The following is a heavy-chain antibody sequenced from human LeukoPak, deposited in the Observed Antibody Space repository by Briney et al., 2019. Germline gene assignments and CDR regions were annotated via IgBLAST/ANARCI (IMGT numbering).Heavy chain of an antibody. CDR2: IKYDGTHK. Sequence: PGGSLRLSCVASGISFSSYWMAWVRQAPGKGLEWVANIKYDGTHKFYADSVKGRFTISRDNAKNSLFLEMNSLRADDTAVYFCASSHDSSGNDWGQGTLVTVS. D-gene: IGHD3-22*01. CDR3: ASSHDSSGND. V-gene: IGHV3-7*01. J-gene: IGHJ4*02. CDR1: GISFSSYW.